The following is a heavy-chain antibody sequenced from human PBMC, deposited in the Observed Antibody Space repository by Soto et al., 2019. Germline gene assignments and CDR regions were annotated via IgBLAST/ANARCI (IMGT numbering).Heavy chain of an antibody. Sequence: QVHLVQSGAEVRKPGSSVKVSCKAPGGTFSTYIISWVRQAPGQGLEWMGRIIPIPDITNYAQKFQGRVTITADRSTSTAYMELTSLKSEDTTVYYCARDRITTRGDAFDLWSQGTLVTVSS. J-gene: IGHJ3*01. CDR1: GGTFSTYI. CDR2: IIPIPDIT. CDR3: ARDRITTRGDAFDL. V-gene: IGHV1-69*08. D-gene: IGHD3-3*01.